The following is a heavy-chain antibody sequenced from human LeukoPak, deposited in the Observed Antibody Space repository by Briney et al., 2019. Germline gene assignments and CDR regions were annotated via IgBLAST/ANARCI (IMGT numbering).Heavy chain of an antibody. CDR2: IYYSGST. J-gene: IGHJ4*02. V-gene: IGHV4-59*01. D-gene: IGHD6-13*01. Sequence: SETLSLTCPVSGGSLSSYYWSWIRQPPGKGLEWIGYIYYSGSTNYNPSLKSRVTISVDTSKNQFSLKLSSVTAADMAVYCCARMIAALDYWGQGTLVTVSS. CDR1: GGSLSSYY. CDR3: ARMIAALDY.